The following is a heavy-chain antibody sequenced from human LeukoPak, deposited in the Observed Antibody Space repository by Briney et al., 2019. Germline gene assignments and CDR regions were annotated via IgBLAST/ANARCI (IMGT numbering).Heavy chain of an antibody. J-gene: IGHJ2*01. D-gene: IGHD3-22*01. CDR1: GGSISSGDYY. Sequence: SETLSLTCTVSGGSISSGDYYWSWIRQPPGKGLEWIGYIYYSGSTYYNPSLKSRVTISVDTSKNQFSLKLTSVTAADTAVYYCASQKWLRYWYFDLWGRGTLVTVSS. V-gene: IGHV4-30-4*01. CDR2: IYYSGST. CDR3: ASQKWLRYWYFDL.